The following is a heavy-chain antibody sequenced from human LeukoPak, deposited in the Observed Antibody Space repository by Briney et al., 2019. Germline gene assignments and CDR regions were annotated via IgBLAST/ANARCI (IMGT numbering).Heavy chain of an antibody. D-gene: IGHD6-19*01. Sequence: GGSLRLSCAASGFTYSTYAMSWVRQAPGKGLEWVSGITDRGSSTYYTDSVKGRFTISRDNSRNTLYLEIHSLRGEDTAVYYCAKVYSSDWYVDSWGQGTLVTVSS. J-gene: IGHJ4*02. CDR1: GFTYSTYA. CDR2: ITDRGSST. V-gene: IGHV3-23*01. CDR3: AKVYSSDWYVDS.